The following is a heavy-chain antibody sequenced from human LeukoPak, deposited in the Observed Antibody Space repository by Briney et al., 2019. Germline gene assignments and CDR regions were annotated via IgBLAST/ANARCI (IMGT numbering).Heavy chain of an antibody. D-gene: IGHD4-17*01. CDR2: ISFEGITK. CDR1: GFTFSSYS. V-gene: IGHV3-30*03. J-gene: IGHJ4*02. Sequence: GGSLRLSCAASGFTFSSYSMNWVRQAPGKGLEWLAVISFEGITKCYADSVKGRFSISRDNSKSTLYLQMNSLRAEDTAVYYCARAFSTTAFDYWGQGTLVTVSS. CDR3: ARAFSTTAFDY.